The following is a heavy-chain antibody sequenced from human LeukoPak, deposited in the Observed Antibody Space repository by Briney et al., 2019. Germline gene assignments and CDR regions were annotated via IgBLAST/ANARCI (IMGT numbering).Heavy chain of an antibody. J-gene: IGHJ4*02. CDR1: GGSISSGGYS. Sequence: SETLSLTCAVSGGSISSGGYSWSWIRQPPGKGLEWIGYIYHSGSTYYNPSLKSRVTISVDRSKNQFSLKLSSVTAADTAVYYCARAGSGSYLMEPRYYFDYWGQGTLVTVSS. D-gene: IGHD1-26*01. CDR3: ARAGSGSYLMEPRYYFDY. CDR2: IYHSGST. V-gene: IGHV4-30-2*01.